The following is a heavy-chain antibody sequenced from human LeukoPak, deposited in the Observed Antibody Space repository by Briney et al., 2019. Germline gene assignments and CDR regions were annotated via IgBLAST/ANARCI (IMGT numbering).Heavy chain of an antibody. CDR1: GGSISSYY. V-gene: IGHV4-4*07. J-gene: IGHJ5*02. CDR2: INTSGST. Sequence: SETLSLTRTVSGGSISSYYWTWIRQSAGKGLEWIGRINTSGSTNYNPSLRSRVTMSVNTSKNQFSLNLTSVTAADTAVYSCAREGGDPRWLDPWGQGTLVTVSS. D-gene: IGHD6-25*01. CDR3: AREGGDPRWLDP.